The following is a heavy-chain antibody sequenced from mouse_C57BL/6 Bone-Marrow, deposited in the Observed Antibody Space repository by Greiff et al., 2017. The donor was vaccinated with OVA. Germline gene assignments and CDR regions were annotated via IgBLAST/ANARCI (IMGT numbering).Heavy chain of an antibody. D-gene: IGHD1-1*01. CDR2: IYPGDGDT. Sequence: QVQLQQSGPELVKPGASVKISCKASGYAFSSSWMNWVKQRPGKGLEWIGRIYPGDGDTNYNGKFKGKATLTADKSSSTAYMQLSSLTSEDSAVYFCANYYALAVDYWGQGTSVTVSS. CDR1: GYAFSSSW. CDR3: ANYYALAVDY. V-gene: IGHV1-82*01. J-gene: IGHJ4*01.